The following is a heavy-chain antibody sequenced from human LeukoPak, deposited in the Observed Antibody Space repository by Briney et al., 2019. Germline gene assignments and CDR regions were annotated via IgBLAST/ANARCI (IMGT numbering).Heavy chain of an antibody. CDR2: IWYGGSNK. Sequence: GRSLRLSCAASGFTFSSYGMHWVRQAPGKGLEWVAVIWYGGSNKYYADSVKGRFTISRDNSKNTLYLQMNSLRAEDTAVYYCAKDWGHFDWRTHFDYWGQGTLVTVSS. J-gene: IGHJ4*02. CDR1: GFTFSSYG. V-gene: IGHV3-33*06. D-gene: IGHD3-9*01. CDR3: AKDWGHFDWRTHFDY.